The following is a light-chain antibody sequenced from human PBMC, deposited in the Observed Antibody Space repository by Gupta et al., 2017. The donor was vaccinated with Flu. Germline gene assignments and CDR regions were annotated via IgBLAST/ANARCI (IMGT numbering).Light chain of an antibody. CDR1: QSVSSSY. CDR2: GAS. J-gene: IGKJ1*01. V-gene: IGKV3-20*01. CDR3: QQYGSSRWT. Sequence: GTLSLSPGERATLSCRASQSVSSSYLAWYQQKPGQAPRLLIYGASSRATGIPDRFSGSGSGTDFTLTISRLEPEDFAVYYCQQYGSSRWTFGQGTKVETK.